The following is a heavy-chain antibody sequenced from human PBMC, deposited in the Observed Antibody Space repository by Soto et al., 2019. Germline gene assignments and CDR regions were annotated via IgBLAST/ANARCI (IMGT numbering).Heavy chain of an antibody. CDR2: ISYDGSNK. CDR3: AKDGGNGNYFDY. D-gene: IGHD2-15*01. V-gene: IGHV3-30*18. CDR1: GFTFSSYG. Sequence: GGSLRLSCGASGFTFSSYGMHWVRQAPGKGLEWVAVISYDGSNKYYADSVKGRFTISRDNSKNTLYLQMNSLRAEDTAVYYCAKDGGNGNYFDYWGREPWSPSPQ. J-gene: IGHJ4*02.